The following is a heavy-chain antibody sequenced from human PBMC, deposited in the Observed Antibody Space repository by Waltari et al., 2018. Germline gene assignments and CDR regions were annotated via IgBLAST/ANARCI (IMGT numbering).Heavy chain of an antibody. CDR3: ASSGPALGSFHI. J-gene: IGHJ3*02. V-gene: IGHV3-74*01. CDR1: GFTFSSYW. D-gene: IGHD3-10*01. Sequence: EVQLVESGGGLVQPGGSLRLSCVASGFTFSSYWMHWVRQAPGKGLVWVSSINSDGSSTRSADTVEGRFTISRDNAKNTLYLQMNSLRTEDTAVYYCASSGPALGSFHIWGQGTMVTVS. CDR2: INSDGSST.